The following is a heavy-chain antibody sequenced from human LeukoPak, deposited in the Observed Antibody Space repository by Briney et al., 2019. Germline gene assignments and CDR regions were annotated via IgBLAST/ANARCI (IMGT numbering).Heavy chain of an antibody. V-gene: IGHV4-59*01. Sequence: SETLSLTCTVSGGSISSYYWSWIRQPPGKGLEWIGYIYYSGSTNYNPSLKSRVTISVDTSKNQFSLKLSSVTAADTAVYYCAKATQNAFDIWGQGTVVTVSS. CDR3: AKATQNAFDI. CDR1: GGSISSYY. CDR2: IYYSGST. J-gene: IGHJ3*02.